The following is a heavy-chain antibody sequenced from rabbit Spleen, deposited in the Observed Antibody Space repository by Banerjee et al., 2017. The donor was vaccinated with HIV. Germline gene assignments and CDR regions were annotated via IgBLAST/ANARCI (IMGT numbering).Heavy chain of an antibody. CDR1: GFSFSSSDY. V-gene: IGHV1S45*01. CDR3: GRAPATNTGTYHASKL. CDR2: IGAGSGSP. J-gene: IGHJ3*01. D-gene: IGHD7-1*01. Sequence: QEQLVESGGDLVKPGASLTLTCTASGFSFSSSDYMCWVRQAPGKGLEWIACIGAGSGSPNYASWAKGRFPISKPSSTTVTLQMTSLTAADTATYFCGRAPATNTGTYHASKLWGQGTLVTVS.